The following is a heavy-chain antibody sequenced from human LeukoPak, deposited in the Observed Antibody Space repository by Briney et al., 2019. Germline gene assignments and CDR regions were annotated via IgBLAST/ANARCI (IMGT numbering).Heavy chain of an antibody. Sequence: GGSLRLSCAASGFTFSSYEMNWVRQAPGKGLAWVSYISSSGSTIYYADSVKGRFTISRDNAKNSLYLQMNSLRAEDTAVYYCAELGITMSGGVWGKGTTVTISS. CDR1: GFTFSSYE. V-gene: IGHV3-48*03. CDR3: AELGITMSGGV. J-gene: IGHJ6*04. CDR2: ISSSGSTI. D-gene: IGHD3-10*02.